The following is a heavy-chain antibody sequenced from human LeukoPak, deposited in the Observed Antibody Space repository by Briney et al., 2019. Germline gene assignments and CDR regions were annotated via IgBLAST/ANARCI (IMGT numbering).Heavy chain of an antibody. CDR3: ARGHYYDSSGYYPTSDAFDI. CDR2: IRYDGSNK. V-gene: IGHV3-30*02. J-gene: IGHJ3*02. D-gene: IGHD3-22*01. Sequence: TGGSLRLSCAASGFTFSSYGMHWVRQAPGKGLEWVAFIRYDGSNKYYADSVKGRFTISRDNAKNSLYLQMNSLRAEDTAVYYCARGHYYDSSGYYPTSDAFDIWGQGTMVTVSS. CDR1: GFTFSSYG.